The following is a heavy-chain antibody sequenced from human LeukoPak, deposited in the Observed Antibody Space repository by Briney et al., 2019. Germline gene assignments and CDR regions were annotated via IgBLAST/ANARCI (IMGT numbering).Heavy chain of an antibody. D-gene: IGHD3-22*01. CDR1: GGSISSSSYY. J-gene: IGHJ3*02. V-gene: IGHV4-39*07. Sequence: PSETLSLTCTVSGGSISSSSYYWGWIRQPPGKGLEWIGEINHSGSTNYNPSLKSRVTISVDTSKNQFSLKLSSVTAADTAVYYCARGGKFSGYYLDAFDIWGQGAMVTVSS. CDR2: INHSGST. CDR3: ARGGKFSGYYLDAFDI.